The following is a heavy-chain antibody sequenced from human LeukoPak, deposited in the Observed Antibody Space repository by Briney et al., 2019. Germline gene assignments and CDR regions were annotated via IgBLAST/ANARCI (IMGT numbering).Heavy chain of an antibody. CDR1: GYTFTSYG. V-gene: IGHV1-18*01. D-gene: IGHD3-22*01. J-gene: IGHJ4*02. Sequence: GASVKVSCKASGYTFTSYGISWVRQAPGQGLEWMGWISAYNGNTNYAQKLQGRVTMTTDTSTSTVYMELSSLRSEDTAVYYCARDLEGGYYDSSGYYYWGQGTLVTVSS. CDR2: ISAYNGNT. CDR3: ARDLEGGYYDSSGYYY.